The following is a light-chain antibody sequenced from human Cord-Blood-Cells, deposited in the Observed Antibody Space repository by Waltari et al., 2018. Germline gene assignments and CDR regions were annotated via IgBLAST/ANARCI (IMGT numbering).Light chain of an antibody. CDR2: KAS. V-gene: IGKV1-5*03. CDR1: QSISSW. Sequence: DIQITQSPSTLSASVGDRVTITCRACQSISSWLAWYQQKPGKAPKLLIYKASSLESGVPSRFSGSGSGTEFTLTISSLQPDDFATYYCQQYNSYSYTFGQGTKLEIK. CDR3: QQYNSYSYT. J-gene: IGKJ2*01.